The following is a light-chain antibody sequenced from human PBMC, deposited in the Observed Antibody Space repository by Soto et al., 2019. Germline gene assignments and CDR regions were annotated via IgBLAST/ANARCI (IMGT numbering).Light chain of an antibody. Sequence: IVLTQSPATLYLSPGERATLSCRASQSVSSYLALYQHKPCQPPRLLTYDASNRSTGTPARFSGSWSRTDFSLTIGSLEPEDFAVDFCQPRFSGYSFCQATKLEI. CDR1: QSVSSY. CDR2: DAS. CDR3: QPRFSGYS. J-gene: IGKJ2*03. V-gene: IGKV3-11*01.